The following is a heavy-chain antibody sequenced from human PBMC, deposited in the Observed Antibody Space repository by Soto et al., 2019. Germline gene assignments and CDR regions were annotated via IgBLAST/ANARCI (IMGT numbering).Heavy chain of an antibody. V-gene: IGHV4-61*01. Sequence: SSETLSLTCTVSCGSVSSGSYYCSWIRQPPGKGLEWIEYIYYSGSTNYNPSLKSRVTISVDTSKNQFSLKLSSVTAADTAVYYCARDWFSGAFDIWGQGTMVTVSS. CDR3: ARDWFSGAFDI. CDR1: CGSVSSGSYY. J-gene: IGHJ3*02. CDR2: IYYSGST. D-gene: IGHD3-10*01.